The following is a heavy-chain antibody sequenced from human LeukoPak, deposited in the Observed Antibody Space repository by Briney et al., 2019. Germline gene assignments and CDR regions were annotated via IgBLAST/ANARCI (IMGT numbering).Heavy chain of an antibody. CDR3: ARTNYGGNFIYYYYMDV. CDR2: IYYSESS. D-gene: IGHD4-23*01. J-gene: IGHJ6*03. CDR1: YGSISSYY. V-gene: IGHV4-59*01. Sequence: SETLSLTCTVSYGSISSYYWSWIRQPPGKGLEWIGNIYYSESSNYNPSLKTRVTISADTSKNQFSLKLSSVTAADTAVYFCARTNYGGNFIYYYYMDVWGKGTTVTVSS.